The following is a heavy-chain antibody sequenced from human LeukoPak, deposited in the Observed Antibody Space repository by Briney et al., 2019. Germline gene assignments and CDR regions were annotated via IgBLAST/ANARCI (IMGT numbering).Heavy chain of an antibody. CDR3: ARASLESSSWYGYGAFDI. CDR2: ISSSGSTI. V-gene: IGHV3-11*04. CDR1: GFSLSDYY. J-gene: IGHJ3*02. Sequence: GGSLRLSCAASGFSLSDYYMSWIRQAPGKGLEWVSYISSSGSTIYYADSVKGRFTISRDNAKNSLYLQMNSLRAEDTAVYYCARASLESSSWYGYGAFDIWGQGAMVTVSS. D-gene: IGHD6-13*01.